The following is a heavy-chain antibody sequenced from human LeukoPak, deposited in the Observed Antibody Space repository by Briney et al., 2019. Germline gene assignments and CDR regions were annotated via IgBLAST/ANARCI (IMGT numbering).Heavy chain of an antibody. CDR3: ARRTVTSREGFEY. Sequence: SETLSLTCTVSGGSIRSSGYYWGWLRQPPGEGLEWTGSISYSGTTFYNPSLKSRLSISADTSKNQFSLRLSSVTGPDTAVYYCARRTVTSREGFEYWGQGILVTVSS. D-gene: IGHD4-17*01. V-gene: IGHV4-39*01. CDR1: GGSIRSSGYY. J-gene: IGHJ4*02. CDR2: ISYSGTT.